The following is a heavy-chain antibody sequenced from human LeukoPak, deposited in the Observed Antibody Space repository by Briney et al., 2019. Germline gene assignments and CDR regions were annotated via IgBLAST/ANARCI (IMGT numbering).Heavy chain of an antibody. J-gene: IGHJ4*01. D-gene: IGHD6-13*01. CDR3: ARQGVIGKHTSSWYTLSY. CDR1: GGSISSSSYY. CDR2: IYYSGST. Sequence: PSETLSLTCTVSGGSISSSSYYWGWIRQPPGKGLAWIGSIYYSGSTYYNPSLKSRVTISVDTSKNQFSLKLSSVTAADTAVYYCARQGVIGKHTSSWYTLSYWGHGTLVTVSS. V-gene: IGHV4-39*01.